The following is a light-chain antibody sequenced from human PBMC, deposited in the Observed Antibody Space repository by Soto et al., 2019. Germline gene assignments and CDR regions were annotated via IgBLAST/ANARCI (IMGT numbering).Light chain of an antibody. CDR2: GAS. V-gene: IGKV3-15*01. Sequence: EIVMTQSPATLSVSPGERATLSCRASQSVSSNLAWYRQKHGQAPRLLIYGASTRATGIPARFSGSGSGTEFTLTISSLQSEDFAVYYCQQYDNWPPITFGQGTRLEIK. CDR1: QSVSSN. CDR3: QQYDNWPPIT. J-gene: IGKJ5*01.